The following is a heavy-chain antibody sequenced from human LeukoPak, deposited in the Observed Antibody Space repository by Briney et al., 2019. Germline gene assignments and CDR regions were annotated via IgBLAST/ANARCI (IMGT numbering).Heavy chain of an antibody. J-gene: IGHJ4*02. D-gene: IGHD4-17*01. Sequence: GGSLRLSCAASGFTFDDYAMHWVRQAPGKGLEWVSGISWNSGSIGYADSVKGRFTISRDNAKNSLYLQMNSLRAEDTALYYCAKDPDYVWGQGTLVTVSS. V-gene: IGHV3-9*01. CDR2: ISWNSGSI. CDR3: AKDPDYV. CDR1: GFTFDDYA.